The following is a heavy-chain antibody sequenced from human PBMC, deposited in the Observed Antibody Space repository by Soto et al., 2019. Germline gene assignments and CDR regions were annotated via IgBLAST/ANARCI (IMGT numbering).Heavy chain of an antibody. J-gene: IGHJ5*02. V-gene: IGHV1-2*02. D-gene: IGHD6-13*01. CDR2: INPNSGGT. CDR3: ARVYRPQQPTNWFDP. CDR1: GYSLTGYY. Sequence: XSVKVSCTASGYSLTGYYMHWVRQAPGQGLEWMGWINPNSGGTNYAQKFQGRVTMTRDTSISTAYMELSRLRSDDTAVYYCARVYRPQQPTNWFDPWGQGTLVTVSS.